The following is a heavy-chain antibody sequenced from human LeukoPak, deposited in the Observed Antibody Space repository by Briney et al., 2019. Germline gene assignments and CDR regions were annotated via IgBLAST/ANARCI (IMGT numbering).Heavy chain of an antibody. Sequence: PGGSLRLSCAASGFTFSSYAMSWVRQAPGKGLEWVSAISGSGGSTYYADSVKGRFTISRDNSKNTLYLQMNSLRAEDTAVYYCAKVASLLRFLEWLLYRGDYWGQGTLVTASS. J-gene: IGHJ4*02. CDR3: AKVASLLRFLEWLLYRGDY. CDR2: ISGSGGST. CDR1: GFTFSSYA. V-gene: IGHV3-23*01. D-gene: IGHD3-3*01.